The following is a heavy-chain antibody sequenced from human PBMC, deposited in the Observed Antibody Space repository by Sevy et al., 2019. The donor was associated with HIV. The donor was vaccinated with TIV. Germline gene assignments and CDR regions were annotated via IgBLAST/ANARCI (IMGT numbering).Heavy chain of an antibody. V-gene: IGHV4-39*01. D-gene: IGHD3-3*01. J-gene: IGHJ5*02. CDR1: GGSISRSSYY. Sequence: SETLSLTCTVSGGSISRSSYYWGWIRQTPGKGLEWIGSMYYTGSTYYNPSLKSRVTISVDASKNQFSLKLSSVTAADTAVYYCGAPPFCPDFGSDWFDPWGQGILVTVSS. CDR3: GAPPFCPDFGSDWFDP. CDR2: MYYTGST.